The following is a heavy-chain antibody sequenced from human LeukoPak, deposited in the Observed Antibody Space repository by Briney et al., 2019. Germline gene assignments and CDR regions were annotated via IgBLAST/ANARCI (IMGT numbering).Heavy chain of an antibody. CDR3: AREGCSSTSCYEYNWFDP. J-gene: IGHJ5*02. V-gene: IGHV3-23*01. D-gene: IGHD2-2*01. CDR1: GFTFSNYG. Sequence: GGSLRLSCAASGFTFSNYGMSWVRQAPGKGLEWVSAITATSSSTHDADSVQGRFTISRDNSKNTLYLQMNSLRAEDTAVYYCAREGCSSTSCYEYNWFDPWGQGTLVTVSS. CDR2: ITATSSST.